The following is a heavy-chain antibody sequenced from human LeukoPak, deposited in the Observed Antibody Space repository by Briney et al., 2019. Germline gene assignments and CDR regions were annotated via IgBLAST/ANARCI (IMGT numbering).Heavy chain of an antibody. J-gene: IGHJ4*02. CDR1: GGSISSYY. CDR3: ARGRWGSSSSGQVDY. D-gene: IGHD6-6*01. CDR2: IYYSGST. Sequence: SETLSLTCTVSGGSISSYYWSWIRQPPGKGLEWIGYIYYSGSTNYNPSLKSRVTISVDTSKNQFSLKLSSVTAADTAVYYCARGRWGSSSSGQVDYWGQGTLVTVSS. V-gene: IGHV4-59*08.